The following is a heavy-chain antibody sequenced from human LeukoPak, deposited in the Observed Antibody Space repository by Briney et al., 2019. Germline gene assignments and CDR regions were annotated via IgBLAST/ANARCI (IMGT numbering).Heavy chain of an antibody. Sequence: PGGSLRLSCAASGFTFSSYGMHWVRQAPGKGLEWVAFIRYDGSNKYYADSVKGRFTISRDNSKNTLYLQMNSLRAEDTAVYYCARGSPHYYGSGSNYYYGMDVWGQGTTVTVSS. J-gene: IGHJ6*02. CDR3: ARGSPHYYGSGSNYYYGMDV. V-gene: IGHV3-30*02. D-gene: IGHD3-10*01. CDR1: GFTFSSYG. CDR2: IRYDGSNK.